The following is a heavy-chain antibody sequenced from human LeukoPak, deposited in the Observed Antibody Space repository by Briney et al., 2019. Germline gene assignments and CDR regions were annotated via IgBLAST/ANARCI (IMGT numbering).Heavy chain of an antibody. CDR2: ISGSGGST. Sequence: PGGCLRLSCAPSGFTFSSYAMSWVRQAPGDGLEWVSAISGSGGSTYYADSVKGRFTISRDNSKNTLYLQMNSLRAEDTAVEYCAKGRVAVSVDPWGQGTLVTVSS. V-gene: IGHV3-23*01. CDR3: AKGRVAVSVDP. D-gene: IGHD2-15*01. CDR1: GFTFSSYA. J-gene: IGHJ5*02.